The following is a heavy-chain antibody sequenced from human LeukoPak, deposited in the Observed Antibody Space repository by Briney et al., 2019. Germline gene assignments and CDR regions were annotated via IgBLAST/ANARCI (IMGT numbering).Heavy chain of an antibody. Sequence: SSETLSLTCAVYGGSFSGYYWSWIRQPPGKGLEWIGEINHNGSTNYNPSLKSRLTISVDTSNNQFPLNLRSLTAADTAMVYCARGRQGVSMIVVVMSAVSYFLDVWGKGTTVTVS. CDR2: INHNGST. D-gene: IGHD3-22*01. CDR1: GGSFSGYY. V-gene: IGHV4-34*01. J-gene: IGHJ6*03. CDR3: ARGRQGVSMIVVVMSAVSYFLDV.